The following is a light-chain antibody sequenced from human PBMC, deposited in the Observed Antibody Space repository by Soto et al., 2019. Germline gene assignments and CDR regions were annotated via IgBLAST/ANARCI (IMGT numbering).Light chain of an antibody. CDR1: QSVGNN. Sequence: TQSPATLPPSPGGRVTLSCRASQSVGNNLAWYQQRPCQPHRLLLYGASTRDTGVPTRFSGSGSGTEFTPTITSLQSEDFAVYYCQQYKNWPLWTFGQGTKLDI. CDR3: QQYKNWPLWT. V-gene: IGKV3D-15*01. CDR2: GAS. J-gene: IGKJ1*01.